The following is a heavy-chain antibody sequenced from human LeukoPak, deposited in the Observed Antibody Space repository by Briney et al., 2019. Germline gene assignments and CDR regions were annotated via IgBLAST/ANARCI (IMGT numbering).Heavy chain of an antibody. CDR2: IYHSGST. D-gene: IGHD2-15*01. CDR1: GDSISSYY. J-gene: IGHJ4*02. V-gene: IGHV4-59*07. CDR3: ARSGYCSGGSCFFYFDY. Sequence: SDTLSLTCTVSGDSISSYYWRWLRQPPGKGLEWIGYIYHSGSTNHHPSLKSRVTISADTSKDQVSLKLASVTAADTAVYYCARSGYCSGGSCFFYFDYWGQGTLVTVSS.